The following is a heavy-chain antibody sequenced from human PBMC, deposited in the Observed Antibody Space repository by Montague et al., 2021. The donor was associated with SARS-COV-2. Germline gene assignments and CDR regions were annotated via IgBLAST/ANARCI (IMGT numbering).Heavy chain of an antibody. V-gene: IGHV4-34*01. CDR2: INHSGSS. J-gene: IGHJ4*02. CDR3: ARVAGGYYHDSSAYFDY. D-gene: IGHD3-22*01. Sequence: SETLSLTCAVSGGSFSSYYWSWIRQPPGKGLEWIAEINHSGSSNXNPSLKSRVTMSVDTSKNQFSLKLSSLTAADTAVYYCARVAGGYYHDSSAYFDYWGQGSLVTVSS. CDR1: GGSFSSYY.